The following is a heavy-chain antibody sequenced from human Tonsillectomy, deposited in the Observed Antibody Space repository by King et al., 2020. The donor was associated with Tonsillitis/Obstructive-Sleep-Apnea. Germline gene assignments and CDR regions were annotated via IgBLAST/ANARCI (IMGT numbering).Heavy chain of an antibody. CDR1: GFTFSNYA. Sequence: VQLVESGGGVVQPGRSLRLSCAASGFTFSNYAMHWVRQAPGKGLEWVAVIFYDGRNKYYADSVKGRFAISRDNSKITLSLQMNSLREDDTALYYCAREVESAEFDLWGRGTLVTVSS. CDR3: AREVESAEFDL. J-gene: IGHJ2*01. V-gene: IGHV3-30*09. CDR2: IFYDGRNK.